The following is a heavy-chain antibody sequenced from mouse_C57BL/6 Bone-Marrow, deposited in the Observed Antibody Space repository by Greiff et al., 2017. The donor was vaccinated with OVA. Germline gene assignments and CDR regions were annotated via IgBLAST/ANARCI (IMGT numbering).Heavy chain of an antibody. V-gene: IGHV1-59*01. CDR3: ARGLKENAMDY. Sequence: QVQLQQPGAELVRPGTSVKLSCKASGYTFTSYWMHWVKQRPGQGLEWIGVIDPSDSYTNYNQKFKGKATLTVDTSSSTAYMQLSSLTSEDSAVYYCARGLKENAMDYWGQGTSVTVSS. CDR1: GYTFTSYW. CDR2: IDPSDSYT. J-gene: IGHJ4*01.